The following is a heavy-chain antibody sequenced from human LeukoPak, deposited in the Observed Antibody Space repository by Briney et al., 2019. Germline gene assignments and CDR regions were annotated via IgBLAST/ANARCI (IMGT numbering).Heavy chain of an antibody. CDR3: AKGRALYGDYPNYFDY. J-gene: IGHJ4*02. CDR2: ISYDGSNK. V-gene: IGHV3-30*18. Sequence: TGGSLRLSCAASGFTFSSYGMHWVRQAPGKGLEWVAVISYDGSNKYYADSVKGRFTISRDNSKNTLYLQMNSLRAEDTAVYYCAKGRALYGDYPNYFDYWGQGTLVTVSS. D-gene: IGHD4-17*01. CDR1: GFTFSSYG.